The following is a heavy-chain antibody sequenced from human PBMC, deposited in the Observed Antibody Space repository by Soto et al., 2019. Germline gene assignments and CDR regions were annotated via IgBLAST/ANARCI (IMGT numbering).Heavy chain of an antibody. D-gene: IGHD1-26*01. CDR1: GFTFSSYW. CDR2: INEDGSVK. Sequence: EVQLVESVGGLVQHGGSLRLSCAASGFTFSSYWMTWVRQAPGRGLEWVANINEDGSVKGYVDSVKGRFTISRDNARNSRTLPLNILRGEDTAVYYCGRDIPQGACYLDYWGQGTLGTVSS. CDR3: GRDIPQGACYLDY. V-gene: IGHV3-7*01. J-gene: IGHJ4*02.